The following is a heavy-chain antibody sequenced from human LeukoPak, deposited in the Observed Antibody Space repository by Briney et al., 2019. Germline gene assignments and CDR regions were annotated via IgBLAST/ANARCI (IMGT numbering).Heavy chain of an antibody. CDR3: ARVGQWLVLSYYYYHMDV. CDR1: GYTFTGYY. V-gene: IGHV1-2*02. CDR2: INPNSGGT. Sequence: ASVKVSCKASGYTFTGYYTHWVRQAPGQGLEWMGWINPNSGGTNYAQKFQGRVTMTRDTSISTAYMELSRLRSDDTAVYYCARVGQWLVLSYYYYHMDVWGKGTTVTVSS. J-gene: IGHJ6*03. D-gene: IGHD6-19*01.